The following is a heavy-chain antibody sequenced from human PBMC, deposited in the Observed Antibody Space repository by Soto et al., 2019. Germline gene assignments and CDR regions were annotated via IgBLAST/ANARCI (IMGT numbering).Heavy chain of an antibody. CDR1: GFTFSSYA. V-gene: IGHV3-30-3*01. Sequence: VGSLRLSCAASGFTFSSYAMHWVRQAPGKGLEWVAVISYDGSNKYYADSVKGRFTISRDNSKNTLYLQMNSLRAEDTAVYYCARGHRLYYFDYWGQGTLVTVSS. J-gene: IGHJ4*02. CDR2: ISYDGSNK. CDR3: ARGHRLYYFDY.